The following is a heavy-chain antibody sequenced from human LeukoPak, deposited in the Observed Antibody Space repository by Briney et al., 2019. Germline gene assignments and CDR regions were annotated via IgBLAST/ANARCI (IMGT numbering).Heavy chain of an antibody. CDR2: IYPGDSDT. J-gene: IGHJ4*02. V-gene: IGHV5-51*01. D-gene: IGHD3-3*01. CDR1: GYSVTSYW. Sequence: GESLKISCKGSGYSVTSYWIGWVRQMPGKGLKWLGIIYPGDSDTRYSPSFQGQVTISADKSISTAYLQWSILKASDTAMYYCAGHSGDFWSGYIDYWGQGTLVTVSS. CDR3: AGHSGDFWSGYIDY.